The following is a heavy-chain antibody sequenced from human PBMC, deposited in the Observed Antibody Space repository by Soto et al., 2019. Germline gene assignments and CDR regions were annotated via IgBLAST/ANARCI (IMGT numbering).Heavy chain of an antibody. V-gene: IGHV4-59*01. CDR2: IYYSGST. CDR1: GGSISCYY. Sequence: ASETLSLTCTVSGGSISCYYWSWVPAPPGKGLEWIGYIYYSGSTNYNPSLKSRVTISVDTSKNQFSLKLSSVTAADTAVYYCARGPKGDYYYYYGMDVWGQGITVTVSS. J-gene: IGHJ6*02. CDR3: ARGPKGDYYYYYGMDV. D-gene: IGHD3-16*01.